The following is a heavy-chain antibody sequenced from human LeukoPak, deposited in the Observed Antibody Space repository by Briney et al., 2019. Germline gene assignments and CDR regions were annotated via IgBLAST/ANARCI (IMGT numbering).Heavy chain of an antibody. V-gene: IGHV3-48*03. D-gene: IGHD6-19*01. Sequence: PGGSLRLSCAASGFTFSSYEMNWVRQAPGKGLEWVSYISSSGSTIYYADSVKGRFTISRDNAKNSLYLQMNSLRAEDTAVYYCATEQQVVIAVAGTGTDYWGQGTLVTVSP. CDR2: ISSSGSTI. J-gene: IGHJ4*02. CDR3: ATEQQVVIAVAGTGTDY. CDR1: GFTFSSYE.